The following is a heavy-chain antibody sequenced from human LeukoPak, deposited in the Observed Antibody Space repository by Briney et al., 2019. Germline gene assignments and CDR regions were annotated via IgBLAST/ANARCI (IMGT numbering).Heavy chain of an antibody. J-gene: IGHJ6*02. CDR1: GGSFSGYY. CDR2: INHSGST. V-gene: IGHV4-34*01. CDR3: ARESLNGMDV. Sequence: SETLSLTCAVYGGSFSGYYWSWIRQPPGKGLEWIGEINHSGSTNYNPSLKSRVTISVDTSKNQFSLKLSSVTAADTAVYYCARESLNGMDVWGQGTTVTVSS.